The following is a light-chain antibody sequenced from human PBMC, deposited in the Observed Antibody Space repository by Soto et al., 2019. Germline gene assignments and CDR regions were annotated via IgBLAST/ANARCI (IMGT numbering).Light chain of an antibody. CDR2: EGT. Sequence: QSALTQPASESGPPGRSITISCSGTTSDVGCYNLVYWSQQNTAKAPKLLIYEGTQRPSVVSSRLSCSKSGNTDSLTISGLQAEDETDYYCCSYASRSSYVCGSGTKVTVL. J-gene: IGLJ1*01. CDR3: CSYASRSSYV. V-gene: IGLV2-23*01. CDR1: TSDVGCYNL.